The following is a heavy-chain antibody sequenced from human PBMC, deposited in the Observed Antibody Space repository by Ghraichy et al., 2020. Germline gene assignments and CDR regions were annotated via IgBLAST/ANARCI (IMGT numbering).Heavy chain of an antibody. J-gene: IGHJ4*02. Sequence: SETLSLTCTVSGGSISSGGYYWSWIRQHPGKGLEWIGYIYYSGSTYYNPSLKSRVTISVDTSKNQFSLKLSSVTAADTAVYYCARSPSILWWVTATDALYYFDYWGQGTLVTVSS. D-gene: IGHD2-21*02. CDR3: ARSPSILWWVTATDALYYFDY. V-gene: IGHV4-31*03. CDR2: IYYSGST. CDR1: GGSISSGGYY.